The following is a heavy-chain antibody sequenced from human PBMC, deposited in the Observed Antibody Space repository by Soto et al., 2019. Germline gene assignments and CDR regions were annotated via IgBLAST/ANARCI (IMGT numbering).Heavy chain of an antibody. CDR2: IKSKTDGGTT. Sequence: GGSLRLSCAASGFTFSNAWMNWVRQAPGKGLEWVGRIKSKTDGGTTDYAAPVKGRFTISRDDSKNTLYLQMNSLKTEDTAVYYCTSTYDSSGYYYARLSYWGQGTLVTVSS. D-gene: IGHD3-22*01. V-gene: IGHV3-15*07. CDR1: GFTFSNAW. CDR3: TSTYDSSGYYYARLSY. J-gene: IGHJ4*02.